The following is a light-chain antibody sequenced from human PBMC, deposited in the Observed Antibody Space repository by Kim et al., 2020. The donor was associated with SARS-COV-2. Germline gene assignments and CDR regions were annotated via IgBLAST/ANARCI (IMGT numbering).Light chain of an antibody. CDR2: SNN. CDR3: AAWDDSLSGNWV. Sequence: ELTQPPSASGIPGQRVTISCSGSSSNIGSNYVYWYQQLPGTAPKLLIYSNNQRPSGVPDRFSGSKSGTSASLAISGLWSEDEADYYCAAWDDSLSGNWVFGGGTQLTVL. CDR1: SSNIGSNY. J-gene: IGLJ3*02. V-gene: IGLV1-47*02.